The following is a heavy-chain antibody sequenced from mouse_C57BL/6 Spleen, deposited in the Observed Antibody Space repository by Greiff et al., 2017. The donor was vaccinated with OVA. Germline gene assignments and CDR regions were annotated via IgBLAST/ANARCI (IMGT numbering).Heavy chain of an antibody. Sequence: VKLQQSGPGLVQPSQCLSITCTVSGFSLTSYGVHWVRQSPGKGLEWLGVIWSGGSTDSNAAFISRLGISKDNSKSQVFFKMNSLQADDTAVYYGARKMDYGGAMDYWGQGTSVTVSS. CDR3: ARKMDYGGAMDY. V-gene: IGHV2-2*01. D-gene: IGHD1-1*01. J-gene: IGHJ4*01. CDR2: IWSGGST. CDR1: GFSLTSYG.